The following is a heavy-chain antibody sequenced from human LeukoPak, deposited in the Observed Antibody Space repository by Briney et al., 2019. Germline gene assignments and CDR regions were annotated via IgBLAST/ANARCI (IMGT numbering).Heavy chain of an antibody. D-gene: IGHD3-10*01. CDR2: IWYDGSNK. CDR1: GFTFSTYG. J-gene: IGHJ4*02. CDR3: AKGSYYYGSGSYYNPQDY. Sequence: PGRSLRLSCAASGFTFSTYGMHWVRQAPGKGLEWVAVIWYDGSNKYYADSVKGRFTISRDNSKNTLYLQMNSLRAEDTAVYYCAKGSYYYGSGSYYNPQDYWGQGALVTVPS. V-gene: IGHV3-33*06.